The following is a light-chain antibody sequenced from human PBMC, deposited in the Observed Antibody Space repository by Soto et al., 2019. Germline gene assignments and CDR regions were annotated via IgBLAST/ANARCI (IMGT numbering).Light chain of an antibody. J-gene: IGKJ1*01. Sequence: EIVMTQSPVTLSVSPGERATLSCRASQNISRSLAWYQQKPGQGPSLLIYGTSTRAGGVPARFSGGGSGTEFTLTITSLQSEDFATYYCQQYHSFWTFGQGTKVEVK. CDR1: QNISRS. V-gene: IGKV3-15*01. CDR2: GTS. CDR3: QQYHSFWT.